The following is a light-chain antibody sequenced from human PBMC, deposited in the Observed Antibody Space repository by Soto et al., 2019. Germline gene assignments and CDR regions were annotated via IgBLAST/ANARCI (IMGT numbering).Light chain of an antibody. CDR1: QNIGTS. CDR3: QQCFWHWT. CDR2: DAS. Sequence: KMTQSPSTLSASLGDVVTVTGRASQNIGTSLAWYQQTPGKAPKLLISDASTLESGLPSRFGGSGSGTEFTLSITRLQPDDFATYYRQQCFWHWTGGQGTQGDIK. V-gene: IGKV1-5*01. J-gene: IGKJ1*01.